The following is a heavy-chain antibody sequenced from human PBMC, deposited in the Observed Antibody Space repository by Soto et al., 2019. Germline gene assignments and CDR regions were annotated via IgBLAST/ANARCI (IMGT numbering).Heavy chain of an antibody. CDR1: GYTFTGYY. Sequence: ASVKVSCKASGYTFTGYYMHWVRQAPGQGLGWMGWINPNSGGTNYAQKFQGRVTMTRDTSISTAYMELSRLRSDDTAVYYCARDRNYYDSSGYYGYWGQGTLVTVSS. D-gene: IGHD3-22*01. CDR2: INPNSGGT. V-gene: IGHV1-2*02. CDR3: ARDRNYYDSSGYYGY. J-gene: IGHJ4*02.